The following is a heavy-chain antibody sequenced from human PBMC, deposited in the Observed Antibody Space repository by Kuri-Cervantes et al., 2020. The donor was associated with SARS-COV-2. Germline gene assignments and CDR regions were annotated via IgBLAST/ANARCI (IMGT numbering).Heavy chain of an antibody. V-gene: IGHV3-11*04. D-gene: IGHD6-19*01. CDR3: ARDRGSGWYPIDY. CDR2: IGPSGTTK. CDR1: GFIFSDYY. J-gene: IGHJ4*02. Sequence: GGSLRLSCTASGFIFSDYYMTWIRQAPGKGLEWVSNIGPSGTTKYYADSVKGRFTISRDNAKNSLYLQMNSLRAEDTAVYYCARDRGSGWYPIDYWGQGTLVTVSS.